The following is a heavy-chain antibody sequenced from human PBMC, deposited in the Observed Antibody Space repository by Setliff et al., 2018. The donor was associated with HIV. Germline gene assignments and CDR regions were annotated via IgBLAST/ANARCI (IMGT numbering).Heavy chain of an antibody. V-gene: IGHV1-69*02. CDR3: ARCGAGEWHLYMDV. Sequence: SVKVSCKASGGTFSSYTINRVRQAPGQGLEWMGRSIPILGRGNDEQAQKFKGRVTFTADKSTSTVYMELSSLRSEDTAVYYCARCGAGEWHLYMDVWGKGTAVTVSS. J-gene: IGHJ6*03. D-gene: IGHD3-16*01. CDR1: GGTFSSYT. CDR2: SIPILGRG.